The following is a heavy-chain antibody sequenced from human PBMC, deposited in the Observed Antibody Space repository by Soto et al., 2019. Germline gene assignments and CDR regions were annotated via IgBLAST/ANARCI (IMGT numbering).Heavy chain of an antibody. D-gene: IGHD6-6*01. V-gene: IGHV3-30*18. CDR1: GFTFSSYG. J-gene: IGHJ4*02. Sequence: VQLVESGGGVVQPGRSLRLSCAASGFTFSSYGMHWVRQAPGKGLEWVAVISYDGSNKYYADSVKGRFTISRDNSKNTLYLQMNSLRAEDTAVYYCAKTRRIAARQPDDYWGQGTLVTVSS. CDR3: AKTRRIAARQPDDY. CDR2: ISYDGSNK.